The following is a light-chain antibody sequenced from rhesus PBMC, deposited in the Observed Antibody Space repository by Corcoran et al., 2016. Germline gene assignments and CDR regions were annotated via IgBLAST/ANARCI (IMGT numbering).Light chain of an antibody. CDR2: KAS. CDR1: ENVNNY. J-gene: IGKJ2*01. V-gene: IGKV1-74*01. Sequence: DIQMTQSPSSLSASVGDRVTITCRASENVNNYLNWYQQKPGKAPKLLIYKASTLQSGVPSRFSGSGSWTYYTFTISSLQPEDFATYYCQHGYGTPYSFGQGTKVEIK. CDR3: QHGYGTPYS.